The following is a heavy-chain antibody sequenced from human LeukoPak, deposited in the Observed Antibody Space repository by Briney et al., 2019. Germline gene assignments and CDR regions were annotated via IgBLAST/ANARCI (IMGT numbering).Heavy chain of an antibody. J-gene: IGHJ4*02. Sequence: PSETLSLTCTVSGGSISSYYWSWIRQPPGKGLEWIGRIYTSGSTNYNPALKSRVTISVDKSKNQFSLKLSSVTAADTAVYYCARGRYSSSPEYFDYWGQGTLVTVSS. CDR2: IYTSGST. CDR1: GGSISSYY. V-gene: IGHV4-4*07. CDR3: ARGRYSSSPEYFDY. D-gene: IGHD6-6*01.